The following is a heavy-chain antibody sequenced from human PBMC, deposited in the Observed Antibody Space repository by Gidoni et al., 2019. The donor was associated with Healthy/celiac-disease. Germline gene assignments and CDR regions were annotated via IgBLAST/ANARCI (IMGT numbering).Heavy chain of an antibody. J-gene: IGHJ4*02. CDR2: INPNSGGT. V-gene: IGHV1-2*02. CDR3: ARGQQQLVIDY. CDR1: GYTSTGYY. D-gene: IGHD6-13*01. Sequence: QVQLVQSGAEVKKPGASVTVSFKASGYTSTGYYMHWVRQAPGQGLEWMGWINPNSGGTNYAQKVQGRVTMTRDTSISTAYMELSRLRSDDTAVYYCARGQQQLVIDYWGQGTLVTVSS.